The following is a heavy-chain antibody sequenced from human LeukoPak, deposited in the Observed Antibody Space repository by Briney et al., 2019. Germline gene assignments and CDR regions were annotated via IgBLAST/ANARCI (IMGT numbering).Heavy chain of an antibody. Sequence: GGSLRLSCAASGFTFSSYAMSWVRQAPGKGLVWVSRINREGSSTSYTDSVKGRFTISRDNAKNTLYLQMNSLRAEDTAVYYCVRGSYNSGDFWGQGALVTVSS. CDR1: GFTFSSYA. V-gene: IGHV3-74*01. D-gene: IGHD6-19*01. J-gene: IGHJ4*02. CDR3: VRGSYNSGDF. CDR2: INREGSST.